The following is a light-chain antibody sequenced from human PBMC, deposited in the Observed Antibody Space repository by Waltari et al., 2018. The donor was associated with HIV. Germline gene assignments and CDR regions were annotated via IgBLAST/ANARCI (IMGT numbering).Light chain of an antibody. V-gene: IGLV6-57*01. CDR2: KDD. Sequence: NFMLPQPHSVSESPGKTVTISCTRSRGSIASNYVQWYQQRPGSSPTTVIYKDDQRPSGVPDRFSGSIDSSSNSASLTISGLRPEDEADYYCQSYDNENPVLFGGGTKLTVL. J-gene: IGLJ2*01. CDR1: RGSIASNY. CDR3: QSYDNENPVL.